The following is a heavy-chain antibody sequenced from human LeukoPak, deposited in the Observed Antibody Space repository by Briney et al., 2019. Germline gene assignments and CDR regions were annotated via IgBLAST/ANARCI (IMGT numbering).Heavy chain of an antibody. CDR1: GFTFSSHG. J-gene: IGHJ4*02. CDR2: MRSDGRSD. CDR3: VRDRDWGFDY. Sequence: TGGSLRLSCAASGFTFSSHGMHWVRQAPGKGLEWVTFMRSDGRSDYYGDSVRGRFTLSRDNFKNTLYLQMNSLRVEDTAVYYCVRDRDWGFDYWGQGTLVTVSS. D-gene: IGHD3/OR15-3a*01. V-gene: IGHV3-30*02.